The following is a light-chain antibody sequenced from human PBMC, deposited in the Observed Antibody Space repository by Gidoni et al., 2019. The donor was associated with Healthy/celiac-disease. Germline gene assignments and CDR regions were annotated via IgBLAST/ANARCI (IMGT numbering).Light chain of an antibody. CDR2: AAS. CDR1: QSISSY. J-gene: IGKJ1*01. V-gene: IGKV1-39*01. CDR3: QQSYSNPRT. Sequence: DLKITQSPSSLSASVGDRVTITCRASQSISSYLNWYQQKPGKAPKLLIYAASSLQSGVPSRFSGSGSGTDFTLTISSLQPEDFATYYCQQSYSNPRTFGQGTKVEIK.